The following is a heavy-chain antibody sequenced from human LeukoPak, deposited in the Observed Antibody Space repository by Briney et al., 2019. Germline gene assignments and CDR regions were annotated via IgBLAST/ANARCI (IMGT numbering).Heavy chain of an antibody. CDR2: ISWDGGST. V-gene: IGHV3-43*01. CDR1: GFTFDDYT. D-gene: IGHD3-22*01. CDR3: AKESVYYYDSSGYLGY. Sequence: GGSLRLSCAASGFTFDDYTMHWVRQAPGKGPEWVSLISWDGGSTYYADSVKGRFTISRDNSKNSLYLQMNSLRTEDTALYYCAKESVYYYDSSGYLGYWGQGTLVTVYS. J-gene: IGHJ4*02.